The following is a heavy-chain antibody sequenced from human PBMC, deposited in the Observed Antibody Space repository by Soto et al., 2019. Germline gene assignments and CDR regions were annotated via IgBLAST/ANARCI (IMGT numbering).Heavy chain of an antibody. V-gene: IGHV1-24*01. D-gene: IGHD2-2*02. CDR2: FDPEDGET. CDR1: GYTLTELS. CDR3: ATVSSCSSTSCYTGILYYYYGMDV. Sequence: GASVKVSCKVSGYTLTELSMHWVRQAPGKGLEWMGGFDPEDGETIYAQKFQGRVTMTEDTSTDTAYMELSSLRSEDTAVYYCATVSSCSSTSCYTGILYYYYGMDVWGQGTTVTVSS. J-gene: IGHJ6*02.